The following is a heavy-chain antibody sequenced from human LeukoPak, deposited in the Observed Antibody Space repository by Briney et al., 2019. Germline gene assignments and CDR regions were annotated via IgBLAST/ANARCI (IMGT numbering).Heavy chain of an antibody. CDR3: ARAPNLAATPHWYNWFDP. D-gene: IGHD2-15*01. Sequence: ASVKVSCKASGYTFTGYYMHWVRQAPGQGLEWMGWINPNSGGTNYAQKFQGRVTMTRDTSISTAYMELSRLRSDDTAVYYCARAPNLAATPHWYNWFDPWGQGTLVTVSS. V-gene: IGHV1-2*02. CDR1: GYTFTGYY. CDR2: INPNSGGT. J-gene: IGHJ5*02.